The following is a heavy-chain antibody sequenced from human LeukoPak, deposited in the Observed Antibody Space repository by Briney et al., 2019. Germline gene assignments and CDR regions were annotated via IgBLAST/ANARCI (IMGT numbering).Heavy chain of an antibody. D-gene: IGHD5-18*01. CDR2: IYYSPST. J-gene: IGHJ4*02. Sequence: SETLSLTCTVSSSSISSYYWSWIRQAPGKGLEWIGYIYYSPSTNYNPSLKSRVTISVDTSKNQFSLRLSSVTAADTAVYYCARHYLGYSFDYWGQGTLVTVSS. CDR3: ARHYLGYSFDY. CDR1: SSSISSYY. V-gene: IGHV4-59*08.